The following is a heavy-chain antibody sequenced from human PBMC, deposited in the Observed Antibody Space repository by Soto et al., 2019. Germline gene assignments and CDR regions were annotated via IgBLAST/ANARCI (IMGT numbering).Heavy chain of an antibody. D-gene: IGHD5-18*01. Sequence: QVQLVESGGGVVQPGRSLRLSCAASGFTFSGYSMHWVRQAPGKGLEWVAVISHDGRNIYYADSVKGRFTISRDNSKNTLYLGMNSLGAEDTAVYHCARIGYGYCYGSGFAYWGQGSLVTVSS. V-gene: IGHV3-30*04. CDR3: ARIGYGYCYGSGFAY. J-gene: IGHJ4*02. CDR1: GFTFSGYS. CDR2: ISHDGRNI.